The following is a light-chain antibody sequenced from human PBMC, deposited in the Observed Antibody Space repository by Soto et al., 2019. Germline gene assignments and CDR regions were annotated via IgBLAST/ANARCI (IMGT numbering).Light chain of an antibody. J-gene: IGKJ1*01. V-gene: IGKV3-11*01. Sequence: ESVLTQSPATLSLSKRESATLSCRASQSVSSYLAWYQQKPGQAPRLLIYDASNRATGIPARFSGSGSGTDFTLTISSLEPEDFAVYYCQQRSNWPITFGQGTNVDVK. CDR3: QQRSNWPIT. CDR2: DAS. CDR1: QSVSSY.